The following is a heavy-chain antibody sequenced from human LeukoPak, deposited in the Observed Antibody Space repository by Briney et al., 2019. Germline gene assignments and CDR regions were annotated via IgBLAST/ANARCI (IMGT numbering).Heavy chain of an antibody. CDR3: ANDLAGGSYYFAMDV. Sequence: GGSLRLSCAASGFIFSIYAMTWVRQAPGKGLEWVSAISGRGDSTYYADSVKGRFTISRDNSKNTLYLQMNNLRAEDTAVYYCANDLAGGSYYFAMDVWGPGTTVTVSS. CDR1: GFIFSIYA. D-gene: IGHD3-16*01. V-gene: IGHV3-23*01. J-gene: IGHJ6*02. CDR2: ISGRGDST.